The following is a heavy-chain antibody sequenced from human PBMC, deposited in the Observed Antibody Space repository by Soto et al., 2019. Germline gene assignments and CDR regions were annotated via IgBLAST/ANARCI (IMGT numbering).Heavy chain of an antibody. V-gene: IGHV3-23*01. CDR3: AKEGTGYSKRSYYFDY. D-gene: IGHD5-18*01. J-gene: IGHJ4*02. CDR1: GFTFSSYA. Sequence: PGGSLRLSCAASGFTFSSYAMSWVRQAPGKGLEWVSAISGSGGSTYYADSVKGRFTISRDNSKNTLYLQMNSLRAEDTAVYYCAKEGTGYSKRSYYFDYWGQGTLVTVSS. CDR2: ISGSGGST.